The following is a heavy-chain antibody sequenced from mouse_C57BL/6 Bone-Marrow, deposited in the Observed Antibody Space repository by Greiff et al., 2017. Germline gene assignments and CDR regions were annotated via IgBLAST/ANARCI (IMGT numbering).Heavy chain of an antibody. D-gene: IGHD2-2*01. CDR2: IYPRSGNT. J-gene: IGHJ3*01. V-gene: IGHV1-81*01. Sequence: VKLQQSGAELARPGASVKLSCKASGYTFTSYGISWVKQRTGQGLEWIGEIYPRSGNTYYNEKFKGKATLTADKSSSTAYMELRSLTSEDSAVYLCANLWLRRRRCAYWGQGTLVTVSA. CDR3: ANLWLRRRRCAY. CDR1: GYTFTSYG.